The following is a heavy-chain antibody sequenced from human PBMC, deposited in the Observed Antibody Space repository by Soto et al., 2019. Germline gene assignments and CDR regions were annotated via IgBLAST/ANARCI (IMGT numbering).Heavy chain of an antibody. CDR3: ARVIWSGHLTSDL. Sequence: EVQVVESGGGLVRPGGSLRLSCAASGFTFSSNSMNWVRQAPGKGLEWISYISSSSSTIYADSVKGRFTISRDNAKNSLYMQMNSLSDADTAVYYCARVIWSGHLTSDLWGQGTLVTVSS. J-gene: IGHJ5*02. CDR1: GFTFSSNS. V-gene: IGHV3-48*02. CDR2: ISSSSSTI. D-gene: IGHD3-3*01.